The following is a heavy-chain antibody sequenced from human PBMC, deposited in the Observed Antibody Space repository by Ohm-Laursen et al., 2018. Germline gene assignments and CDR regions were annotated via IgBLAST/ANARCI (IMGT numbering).Heavy chain of an antibody. CDR1: GFTFSTYW. D-gene: IGHD6-6*01. CDR3: ARIGYSSSSFDY. J-gene: IGHJ4*02. CDR2: IKEDGTDK. V-gene: IGHV3-7*01. Sequence: SLRLSCSASGFTFSTYWMSWVRQAPGKGLEWVASIKEDGTDKHYVDSAKGRFTISRDNAQNSLYLQVNSLRVEDTAVYYCARIGYSSSSFDYWGRGILVTVSS.